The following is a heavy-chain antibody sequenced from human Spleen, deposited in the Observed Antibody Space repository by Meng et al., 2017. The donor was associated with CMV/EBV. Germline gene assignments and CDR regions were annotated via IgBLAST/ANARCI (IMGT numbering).Heavy chain of an antibody. V-gene: IGHV3-21*01. CDR2: ISSSSRDI. CDR3: ARDFGSRGMDS. D-gene: IGHD3-3*01. J-gene: IGHJ4*02. CDR1: KFDFSSYK. Sequence: GESLKISCAASKFDFSSYKMNWVRQPPGKGLEWVSSISSSSRDINYADSIKGRFTISRDNAKKSVHLQMTGLRPEDTATYYCARDFGSRGMDSWGQGTLVTVSS.